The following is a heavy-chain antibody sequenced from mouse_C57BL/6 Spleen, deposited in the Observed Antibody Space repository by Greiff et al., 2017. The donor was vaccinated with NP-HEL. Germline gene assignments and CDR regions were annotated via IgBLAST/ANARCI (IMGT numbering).Heavy chain of an antibody. CDR2: ISSGSSTL. V-gene: IGHV5-17*01. D-gene: IGHD2-5*01. Sequence: EVKVVESGGGLVKPGGSLKLSCAASGFTFSDYGMHWVRQAPEKGLEWVAYISSGSSTLYSADPVKGRFTTSRDNAKTTLFLQMTSLRSEDTAMYYCARQSNYGGVVDYWGQGTTLTVSS. J-gene: IGHJ2*01. CDR1: GFTFSDYG. CDR3: ARQSNYGGVVDY.